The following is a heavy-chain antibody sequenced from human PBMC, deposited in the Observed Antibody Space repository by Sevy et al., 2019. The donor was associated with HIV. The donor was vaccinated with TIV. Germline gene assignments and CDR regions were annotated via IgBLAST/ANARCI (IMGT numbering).Heavy chain of an antibody. Sequence: GGSLRLSCAASGFTFSIFDLDWVRQAPGKGLEWVSYIRGSSGSYMPYYADSVKGRFTISRDNAKISLYLQMNSLRDEDTTVYYCTRTRGYHTFDHWGQGTLVTVSS. J-gene: IGHJ4*02. D-gene: IGHD5-12*01. V-gene: IGHV3-48*02. CDR2: IRGSSGSY. CDR1: GFTFSIFD. CDR3: TRTRGYHTFDH.